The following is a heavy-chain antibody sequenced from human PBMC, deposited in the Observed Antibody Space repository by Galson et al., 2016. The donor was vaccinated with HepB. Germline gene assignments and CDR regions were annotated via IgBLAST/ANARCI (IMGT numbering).Heavy chain of an antibody. V-gene: IGHV4-4*02. CDR1: GASISSNDW. Sequence: SETLSLTCTVSGASISSNDWWRWVRQPPGKGLEWIGEVYQNGNTNYKPSLKSRVTISVDKSKNQFSLRLSSVTAADTAGDYCARFWNGNYFDYWGQGTLVTVSS. J-gene: IGHJ4*02. CDR2: VYQNGNT. CDR3: ARFWNGNYFDY. D-gene: IGHD3-3*01.